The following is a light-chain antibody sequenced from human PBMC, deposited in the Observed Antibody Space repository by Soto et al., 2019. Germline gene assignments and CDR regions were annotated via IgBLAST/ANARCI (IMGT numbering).Light chain of an antibody. CDR2: RNN. CDR3: AAWDDSLSGYV. CDR1: SFNIGTNL. J-gene: IGLJ1*01. V-gene: IGLV1-47*01. Sequence: QSVLTQPPSASGTPGQRVTISCSGSSFNIGTNLVYWYQQLPGTAPKVLIYRNNQRPSGVPGRFSGAKSGTSASLAISGLRSEDEADYYCAAWDDSLSGYVFGTGTKLTVL.